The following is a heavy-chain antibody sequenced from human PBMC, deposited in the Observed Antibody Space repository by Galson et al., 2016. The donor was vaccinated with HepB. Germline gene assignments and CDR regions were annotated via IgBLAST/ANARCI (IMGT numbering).Heavy chain of an antibody. CDR2: IYYSGGT. CDR3: ARGGRSGFEY. J-gene: IGHJ4*02. Sequence: SETLSLTCNVSGGSIGTYNWNWIRQTPGKGLEWIGYIYYSGGTNYNPSLKSRVTISVDTSKNQFSLKLSSVTAADTAVYYCARGGRSGFEYWGQGTLVTVSS. D-gene: IGHD1-26*01. V-gene: IGHV4-59*01. CDR1: GGSIGTYN.